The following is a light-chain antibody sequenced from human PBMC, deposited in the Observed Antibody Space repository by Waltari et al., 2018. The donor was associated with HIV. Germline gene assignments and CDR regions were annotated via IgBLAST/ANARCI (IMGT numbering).Light chain of an antibody. CDR3: AAWDDSLNGLWV. CDR2: GNK. CDR1: SSNIGRNT. J-gene: IGLJ3*02. Sequence: QSVLTQPPSTSGTPGQRVTISCSGSSSNIGRNTVNWYQQLPGTAPKLLIYGNKQRPSGVPDRFSGSKSGTSASLAISGLQSEDEADYYCAAWDDSLNGLWVFGGGTKLTVL. V-gene: IGLV1-44*01.